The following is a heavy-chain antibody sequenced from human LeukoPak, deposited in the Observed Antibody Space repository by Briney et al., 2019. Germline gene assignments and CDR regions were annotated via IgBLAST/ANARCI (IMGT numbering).Heavy chain of an antibody. Sequence: SETLSLTCTVSGGSISSFYWSSIRQPPGKGLEWIGYIYHTGSTNFNPSLKSRVTISEDTSKNQFSLKLSSVTAADTAVYYCARMTMIRNGAWYYYGMDVWGQGTTVTVSS. CDR3: ARMTMIRNGAWYYYGMDV. CDR1: GGSISSFY. D-gene: IGHD3-10*01. J-gene: IGHJ6*02. V-gene: IGHV4-59*01. CDR2: IYHTGST.